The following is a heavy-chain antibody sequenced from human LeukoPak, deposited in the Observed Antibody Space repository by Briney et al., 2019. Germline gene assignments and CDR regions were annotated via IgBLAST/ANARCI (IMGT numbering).Heavy chain of an antibody. Sequence: SETLSLTCTVSGYSISSGYYWGWIRQPPGKGLEWIGSIYHSGSTYYNPSLKSRVTISVDTSKNQFSLKLSSVTAADTAVYYCARDIYGSDAFDIWGQGTMVTVSS. D-gene: IGHD4-17*01. CDR3: ARDIYGSDAFDI. V-gene: IGHV4-38-2*02. CDR2: IYHSGST. J-gene: IGHJ3*02. CDR1: GYSISSGYY.